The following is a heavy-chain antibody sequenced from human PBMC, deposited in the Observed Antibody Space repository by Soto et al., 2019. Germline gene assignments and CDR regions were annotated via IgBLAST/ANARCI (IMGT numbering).Heavy chain of an antibody. CDR3: AREDDGGDRDYYGLDV. D-gene: IGHD2-21*02. Sequence: SETLSLTCAVSGGSISSEYFHWTWIRQSPGKGLEWIGYIHYTGSIMYNPSFKSRLTMAVDTTKNQFSLQLTSVAAADTAVYFCAREDDGGDRDYYGLDVWGQGTTVTVSS. CDR1: GGSISSEYFH. V-gene: IGHV4-30-4*08. J-gene: IGHJ6*02. CDR2: IHYTGSI.